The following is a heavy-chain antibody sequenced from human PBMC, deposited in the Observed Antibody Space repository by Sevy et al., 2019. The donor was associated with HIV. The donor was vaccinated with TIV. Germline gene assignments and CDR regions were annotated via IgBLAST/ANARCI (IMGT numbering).Heavy chain of an antibody. CDR1: GDTVSSDSAA. CDR3: ARDHNFVLDY. CDR2: AHYRSTWHK. J-gene: IGHJ4*02. Sequence: SQTLSLTCAISGDTVSSDSAAWNWIRQSPARGLEWLGRAHYRSTWHKDYATSLNSRMTINPDTSKNQFSLQLNSVTPDDTAVYFCARDHNFVLDYWGQGILVTVSS. V-gene: IGHV6-1*01. D-gene: IGHD1-20*01.